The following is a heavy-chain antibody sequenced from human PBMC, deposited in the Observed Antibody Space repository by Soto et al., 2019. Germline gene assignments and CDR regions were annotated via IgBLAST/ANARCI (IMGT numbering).Heavy chain of an antibody. V-gene: IGHV4-31*03. Sequence: SETLSLTCTVSGGSISSGGYYWSWIRQHPGKGLEWIGYIYYSGSTYYNPPLKSRVSISVDTSRNQFSLKLSSVTAADTAVYYCARESVDISGWSSYGIDGWGQGTTVTVSS. CDR2: IYYSGST. CDR3: ARESVDISGWSSYGIDG. J-gene: IGHJ6*02. D-gene: IGHD6-19*01. CDR1: GGSISSGGYY.